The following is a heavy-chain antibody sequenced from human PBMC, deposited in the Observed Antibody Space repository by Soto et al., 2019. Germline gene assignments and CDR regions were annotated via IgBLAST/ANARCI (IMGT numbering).Heavy chain of an antibody. CDR3: AKGMNGGKLSYFDY. CDR2: TSYDGSNE. D-gene: IGHD2-15*01. CDR1: GFTFSSYG. J-gene: IGHJ4*02. V-gene: IGHV3-30*18. Sequence: QVQLEESGGGVVQPGRSLRLSCAASGFTFSSYGMHWVRQAPGKGLEWVAVTSYDGSNEYYADSVKGRFTISRDNSKNTLYLQMNSLTPEDTAVYYCAKGMNGGKLSYFDYRGQGTRVTVSS.